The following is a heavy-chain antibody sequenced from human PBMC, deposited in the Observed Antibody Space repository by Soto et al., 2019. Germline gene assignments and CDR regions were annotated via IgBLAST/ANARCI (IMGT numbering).Heavy chain of an antibody. CDR2: IYYSGST. Sequence: SETLSLTCTVSGGSISSYYWSWIRQPPGKGLEWIGYIYYSGSTNYNPPLKSRVTISVDTSKNQFSLKLSSVTAADTAVYYCARERGYYDFWRASGGWFDPWGQGTLVTVSS. V-gene: IGHV4-59*01. CDR3: ARERGYYDFWRASGGWFDP. CDR1: GGSISSYY. D-gene: IGHD3-3*01. J-gene: IGHJ5*02.